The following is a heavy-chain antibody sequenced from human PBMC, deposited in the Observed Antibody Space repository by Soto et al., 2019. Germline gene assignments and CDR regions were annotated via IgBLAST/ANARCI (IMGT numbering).Heavy chain of an antibody. Sequence: ASVKVSCKASGYTFTSYDINWVRQATGRGLEWMGWMNPNSGNTGYAQKFQGRVTMTRNTSISTAYMELSRLRSDDTAVYYCARGAIAVAGTSRDYFDYWGQGTLVTVSS. V-gene: IGHV1-8*01. J-gene: IGHJ4*02. CDR1: GYTFTSYD. CDR2: MNPNSGNT. D-gene: IGHD6-19*01. CDR3: ARGAIAVAGTSRDYFDY.